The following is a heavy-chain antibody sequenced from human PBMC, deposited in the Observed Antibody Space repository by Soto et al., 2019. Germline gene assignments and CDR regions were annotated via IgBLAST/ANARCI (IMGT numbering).Heavy chain of an antibody. CDR1: GGSISSGGYY. V-gene: IGHV4-31*03. Sequence: SETLSLTCTVSGGSISSGGYYWIWIRQHPGKGLEWIGYIYYSGSTYYNPSLKSRVTISVDTSKNQLSLKLSSVTAADTAVYYCARTTYYYDSSGSRTDYWGQGTLVTVSS. J-gene: IGHJ4*02. CDR3: ARTTYYYDSSGSRTDY. CDR2: IYYSGST. D-gene: IGHD3-22*01.